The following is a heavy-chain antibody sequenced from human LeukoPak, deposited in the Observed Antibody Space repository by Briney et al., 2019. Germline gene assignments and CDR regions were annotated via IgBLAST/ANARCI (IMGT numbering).Heavy chain of an antibody. CDR2: ISISGGTT. D-gene: IGHD3-10*01. J-gene: IGHJ3*02. CDR3: AKDKWFGELSAFDI. V-gene: IGHV3-23*01. Sequence: PGGSLRLSCATFGFTFSSYGMTWVRQAPGKGLEWVSTISISGGTTYYADSVKGRSSISRDNSKSTVYLQLNSLRAEDTAVYYCAKDKWFGELSAFDIWGQGTMVTVSS. CDR1: GFTFSSYG.